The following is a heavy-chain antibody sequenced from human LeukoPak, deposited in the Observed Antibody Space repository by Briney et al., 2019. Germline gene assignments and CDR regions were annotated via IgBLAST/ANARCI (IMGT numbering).Heavy chain of an antibody. J-gene: IGHJ4*02. CDR1: GFTFSTYG. CDR3: AKDLGRRYCIGISCYDIDY. CDR2: IRYDGSNK. D-gene: IGHD2-2*01. V-gene: IGHV3-30*02. Sequence: GGSLRLSCAASGFTFSTYGMHWVRQAPGKGLEWVAFIRYDGSNKYYADSVKGRFTISRDNSKNTLYLQMNSLRAEDTAVYYCAKDLGRRYCIGISCYDIDYWGQGTLVTVSS.